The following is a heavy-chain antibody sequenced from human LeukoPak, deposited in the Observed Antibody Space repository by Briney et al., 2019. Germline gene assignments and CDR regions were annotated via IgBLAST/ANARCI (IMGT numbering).Heavy chain of an antibody. Sequence: GGSLRLSCVASGFTFSTYSMNWVRQAPGKGLEWVSAISGSGGSTYYADSVKGRFTIPRDNSKNTLYLQMNSLRAEDTAVYYCAKDDGGSYALFDYWGQGTLVTVSS. V-gene: IGHV3-23*01. J-gene: IGHJ4*02. CDR2: ISGSGGST. CDR3: AKDDGGSYALFDY. D-gene: IGHD1-26*01. CDR1: GFTFSTYS.